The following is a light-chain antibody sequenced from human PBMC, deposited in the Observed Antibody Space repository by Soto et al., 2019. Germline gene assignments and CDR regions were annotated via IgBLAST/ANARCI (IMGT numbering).Light chain of an antibody. CDR1: SSDVGGQNA. V-gene: IGLV2-23*02. CDR3: CSYAGSSTVV. J-gene: IGLJ2*01. Sequence: QSVLTQPASVSGSPGQSITISCTGTSSDVGGQNAVSWYQQHPGKAPKFMIYDVSKRPSGVSSRFSSSKSGNTASLTISGLQAEDEADYYCCSYAGSSTVVFGGGTKLTVL. CDR2: DVS.